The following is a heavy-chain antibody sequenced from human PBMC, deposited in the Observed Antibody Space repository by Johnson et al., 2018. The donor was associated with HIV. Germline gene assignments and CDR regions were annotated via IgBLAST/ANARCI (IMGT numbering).Heavy chain of an antibody. J-gene: IGHJ3*02. V-gene: IGHV3-30*19. CDR1: GGFTFSRYG. Sequence: QVQLVESGGGVVQPGRSLRLSCAASGGFTFSRYGMNWVRQAPGKGLEWVAVISYDGSNKYYADSVKGRFPISRDNSKNTLYLQMNSLRAEDTAVYYCAKGVITMIVVATDAFDIWGQGTMVTVSS. CDR2: ISYDGSNK. D-gene: IGHD3-22*01. CDR3: AKGVITMIVVATDAFDI.